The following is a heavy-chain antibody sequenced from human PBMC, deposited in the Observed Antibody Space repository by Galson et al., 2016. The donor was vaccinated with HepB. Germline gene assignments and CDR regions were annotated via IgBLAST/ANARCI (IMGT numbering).Heavy chain of an antibody. V-gene: IGHV4-34*01. CDR3: ARLSAGGTNGVDV. D-gene: IGHD1-1*01. Sequence: ETLSLTCSVYGDSFSSYYWSWIRQTPGKGQEWIGEINYYGSTNYDPSLKSRVTISVDTSKNQISLKLNSVSATDTAVYYCARLSAGGTNGVDVWGQGTTVVVSS. CDR1: GDSFSSYY. J-gene: IGHJ6*02. CDR2: INYYGST.